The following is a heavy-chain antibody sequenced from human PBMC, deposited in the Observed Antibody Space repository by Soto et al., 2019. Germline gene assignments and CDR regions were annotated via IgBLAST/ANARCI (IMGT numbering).Heavy chain of an antibody. CDR1: GYSFTSYW. V-gene: IGHV5-51*03. Sequence: EVQLVQSGAEVKKPGESLKISCKGSGYSFTSYWIGWVRQMPGKGLEWMGIIYPGDSDTRYSPSFQGQVTISADKSISTAYLQWSSLKASDTAMYYCARRYCSSTSCGGVFDYWGQGTLVTVSS. D-gene: IGHD2-2*01. CDR2: IYPGDSDT. CDR3: ARRYCSSTSCGGVFDY. J-gene: IGHJ4*02.